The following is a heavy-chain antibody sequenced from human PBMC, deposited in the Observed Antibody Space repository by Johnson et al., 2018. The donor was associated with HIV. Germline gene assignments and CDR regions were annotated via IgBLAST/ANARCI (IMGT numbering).Heavy chain of an antibody. J-gene: IGHJ3*02. CDR2: INWSGGTT. CDR1: GFTFDDYG. V-gene: IGHV3-20*04. CDR3: AREGLKPLERGDGDAFDI. Sequence: RLSCAASGFTFDDYGLSWVRQAPGKGLEWVSGINWSGGTTGYADSVKGRFTISRDNAKNSLFRQMNSLRAEDTALYYCAREGLKPLERGDGDAFDIWGQGTMVTVSS. D-gene: IGHD6-6*01.